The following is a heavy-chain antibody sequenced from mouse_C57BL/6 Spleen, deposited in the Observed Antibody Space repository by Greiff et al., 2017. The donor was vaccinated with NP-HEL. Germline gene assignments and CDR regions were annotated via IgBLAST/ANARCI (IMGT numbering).Heavy chain of an antibody. J-gene: IGHJ4*01. Sequence: QVQLQQPGAELVRPGSSVKLSCKASGYTFTSYWMDWVKQRPGQGLEWIGNIYPSDSETHYNQKFKDKATLTVDKSSSTAYMQLSSLTSEDSAVYYGARRDGYYYAMDCWGKGASVTVST. V-gene: IGHV1-61*01. CDR3: ARRDGYYYAMDC. CDR1: GYTFTSYW. D-gene: IGHD2-3*01. CDR2: IYPSDSET.